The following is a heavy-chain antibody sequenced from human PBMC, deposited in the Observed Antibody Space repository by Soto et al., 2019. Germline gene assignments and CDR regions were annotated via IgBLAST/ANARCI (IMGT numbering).Heavy chain of an antibody. D-gene: IGHD3-16*02. CDR2: VSADGRQR. Sequence: QARLEESGGGVLQPGTSVRLSCTPSGFIFSDYAMHWVRQTPDKGLEWVAIVSADGRQRFYTDSIQGRFSISKDFSGNSLFLQMNSLRREDSGIYFCTRDAHPHSIYRGGVLALWGRGTLVTVSS. V-gene: IGHV3-30*03. CDR1: GFIFSDYA. J-gene: IGHJ1*01. CDR3: TRDAHPHSIYRGGVLAL.